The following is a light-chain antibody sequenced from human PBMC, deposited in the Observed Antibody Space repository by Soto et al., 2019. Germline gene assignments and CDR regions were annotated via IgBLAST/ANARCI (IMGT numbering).Light chain of an antibody. CDR1: SSDVGGYNY. CDR2: EVS. V-gene: IGLV2-14*01. J-gene: IGLJ2*01. CDR3: SSYTNSGSV. Sequence: QSALTQPASVSGSPGQSITISCTGTSSDVGGYNYVSWYQQHPDKAPKLLIYEVSNRPSGVSNRFSGSKSGNTASLTIYGLQAEDEADYYCSSYTNSGSVFGGWTKLTVL.